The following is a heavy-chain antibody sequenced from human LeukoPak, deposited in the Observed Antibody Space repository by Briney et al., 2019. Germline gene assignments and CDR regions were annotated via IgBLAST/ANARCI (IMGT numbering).Heavy chain of an antibody. CDR2: ISHSGITI. CDR3: AIRTYYDYDKGTFYFDY. J-gene: IGHJ4*02. Sequence: GGSLRLSCAASGFSFRDYYMTWIRQAPWKGLEWVSSISHSGITIYQADSVKGRFTVSRDNTKKSLYLQMNSLRAEDTAVYYCAIRTYYDYDKGTFYFDYWGQGSLVTVSS. D-gene: IGHD3-22*01. V-gene: IGHV3-11*01. CDR1: GFSFRDYY.